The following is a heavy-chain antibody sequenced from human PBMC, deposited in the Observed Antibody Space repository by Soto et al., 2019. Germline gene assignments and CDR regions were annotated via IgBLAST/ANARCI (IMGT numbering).Heavy chain of an antibody. CDR3: ARRDYYDSSGYFDAFDI. V-gene: IGHV1-3*01. CDR1: GYTFTSYA. D-gene: IGHD3-22*01. J-gene: IGHJ3*02. CDR2: INAGNGNT. Sequence: GASVKVSCKASGYTFTSYAMHWVRQAPGQRLEWMGWINAGNGNTKYSQKFQGRVTITRDTSASTAYMELSSLRSEDTAVYYCARRDYYDSSGYFDAFDIWGQGTMVTV.